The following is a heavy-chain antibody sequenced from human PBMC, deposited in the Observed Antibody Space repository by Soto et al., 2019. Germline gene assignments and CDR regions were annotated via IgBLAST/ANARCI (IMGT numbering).Heavy chain of an antibody. J-gene: IGHJ6*02. V-gene: IGHV3-23*01. CDR1: GFTFSSYA. D-gene: IGHD1-20*01. CDR3: AKDFNWNIAPTSYYYYYGMDV. Sequence: GSLRLSCAASGFTFSSYAMSWVRQAPGKGLEWVSAISGSGGSTYYADSVKGRFTIARDNSKNTLYLQMNSLRAEDTAVYYCAKDFNWNIAPTSYYYYYGMDVWGQGTTVTVSS. CDR2: ISGSGGST.